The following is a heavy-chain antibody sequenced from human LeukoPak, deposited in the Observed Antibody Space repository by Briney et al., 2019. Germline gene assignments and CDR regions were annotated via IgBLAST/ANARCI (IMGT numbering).Heavy chain of an antibody. V-gene: IGHV1-2*02. Sequence: ASVKVSCKASGYTFTDYYMHWVRQAPGQGLEWMGWINPNSGGTNYAQKFQGRVTMTRDTSISTAYMELSSLRSEDTAVYYCATHKRYNWNLFDYWGQGTLVTVSS. D-gene: IGHD1-20*01. CDR1: GYTFTDYY. CDR3: ATHKRYNWNLFDY. J-gene: IGHJ4*02. CDR2: INPNSGGT.